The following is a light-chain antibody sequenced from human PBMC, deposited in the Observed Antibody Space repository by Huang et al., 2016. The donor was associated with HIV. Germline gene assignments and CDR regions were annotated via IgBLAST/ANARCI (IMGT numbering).Light chain of an antibody. CDR3: QQYDNLPRYT. J-gene: IGKJ2*01. V-gene: IGKV1-33*01. Sequence: DIQMTQSPSSLSASVGDRVTITCQASQDISNYLNWYQQKPGKAPKLLSYDASNLETGGPARFSGSGSGTDFTFTISSLQPEDIATYYCQQYDNLPRYTCGQGTKLEIK. CDR2: DAS. CDR1: QDISNY.